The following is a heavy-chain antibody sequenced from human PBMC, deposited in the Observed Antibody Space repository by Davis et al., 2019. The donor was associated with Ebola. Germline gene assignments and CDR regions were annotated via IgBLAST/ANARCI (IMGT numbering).Heavy chain of an antibody. CDR3: ARVGYDFWSGYLSNNWFDP. CDR2: IYYSGST. CDR1: GGSVSSGSYY. V-gene: IGHV4-61*01. J-gene: IGHJ5*02. Sequence: MPGGSLRLSCTVSGGSVSSGSYYWSWIRQPPGKGLEWIGYIYYSGSTNYNPSLKSRVTISVDTSKNQFSLKLSSVTAADTAVYYCARVGYDFWSGYLSNNWFDPWGQGTLVTVSS. D-gene: IGHD3-3*01.